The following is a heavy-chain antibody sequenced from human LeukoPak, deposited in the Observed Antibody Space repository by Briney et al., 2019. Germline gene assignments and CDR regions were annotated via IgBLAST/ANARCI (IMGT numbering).Heavy chain of an antibody. D-gene: IGHD3-3*01. V-gene: IGHV1-18*01. CDR3: ARDWGGFWSGYIYYYGMDV. CDR2: ISAYNGNT. J-gene: IGHJ6*02. Sequence: ASVKVSCKASGYTFTSYGISWVRQAPGQGLEWMGWISAYNGNTNYAQKLQGRVTMTTDTSTSTAYMELRSLRSDDTGVYYCARDWGGFWSGYIYYYGMDVWGQGTTVTVSS. CDR1: GYTFTSYG.